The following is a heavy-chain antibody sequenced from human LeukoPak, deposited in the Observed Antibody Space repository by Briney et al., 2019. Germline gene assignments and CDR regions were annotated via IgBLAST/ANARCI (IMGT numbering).Heavy chain of an antibody. CDR1: GGSISSYH. D-gene: IGHD3-22*01. J-gene: IGHJ2*01. Sequence: SETLSLTCTVSGGSISSYHWSWIRQPPGKGLEWIGYIYYSGSTNYNPSLKSRVTISVDTSKNQFSLKLSSVTAADTAVYYCARRFYDSSGYYYTYWYFDFWGRGTLVTVSS. V-gene: IGHV4-59*08. CDR3: ARRFYDSSGYYYTYWYFDF. CDR2: IYYSGST.